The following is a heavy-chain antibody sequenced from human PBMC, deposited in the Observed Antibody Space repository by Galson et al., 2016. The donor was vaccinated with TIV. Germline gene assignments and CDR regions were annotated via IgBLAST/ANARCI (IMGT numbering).Heavy chain of an antibody. CDR3: ARWNDHGDRSYDY. J-gene: IGHJ4*02. V-gene: IGHV3-30*03. Sequence: SLRLSCAASGFTFSIYVMHWVRQAPGKGLEWVAVISHDGEKKFYADSVKGRVTISRDDSKNTVYLQMNNLRAEDTAVYYCARWNDHGDRSYDYWGQGTLVTAS. D-gene: IGHD4-17*01. CDR2: ISHDGEKK. CDR1: GFTFSIYV.